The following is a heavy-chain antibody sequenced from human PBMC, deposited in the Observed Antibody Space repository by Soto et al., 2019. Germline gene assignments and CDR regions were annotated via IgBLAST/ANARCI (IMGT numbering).Heavy chain of an antibody. CDR2: ISYDGSNK. CDR3: AKPHTRLRFGEFPGDY. J-gene: IGHJ4*02. CDR1: GFTFSSYG. V-gene: IGHV3-30*18. Sequence: PGGSLRLSCAASGFTFSSYGMHWFRQAPGKGLEWVAVISYDGSNKYYADSVKGRFTISRDNSKNTLYLQMNSLRAEDTAVYYCAKPHTRLRFGEFPGDYWGQGTLVTVSS. D-gene: IGHD3-10*01.